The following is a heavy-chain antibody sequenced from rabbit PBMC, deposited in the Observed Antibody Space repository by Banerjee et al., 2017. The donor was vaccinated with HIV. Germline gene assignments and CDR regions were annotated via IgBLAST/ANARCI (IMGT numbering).Heavy chain of an antibody. CDR2: IYVGSSGST. V-gene: IGHV1S45*01. J-gene: IGHJ4*01. CDR3: GRDRDGDAGYGSLAL. Sequence: QLQLEESGGGLVKPGGTLTLTCKASGIDFSSDYYMCWVRQAPGKGLEWIACIYVGSSGSTYYASWAKGRFTISRTSSTTVALQMTSLTAADTATYFCGRDRDGDAGYGSLALWGPGTLVTVS. CDR1: GIDFSSDYY. D-gene: IGHD6-1*01.